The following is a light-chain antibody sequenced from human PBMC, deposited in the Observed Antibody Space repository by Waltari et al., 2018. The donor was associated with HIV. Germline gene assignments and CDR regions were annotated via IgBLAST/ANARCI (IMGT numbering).Light chain of an antibody. Sequence: QSVLTQPPSVSGAPGQRVTISCTGSSPNIGANYDVHWYQHLPGTAPKLLIYGNIYRPSGVPDRFSASKSVTSASLAITGLQADDEADYYCQSYDSSLSGWVFGGGTKLTV. CDR1: SPNIGANYD. CDR3: QSYDSSLSGWV. J-gene: IGLJ3*02. CDR2: GNI. V-gene: IGLV1-40*01.